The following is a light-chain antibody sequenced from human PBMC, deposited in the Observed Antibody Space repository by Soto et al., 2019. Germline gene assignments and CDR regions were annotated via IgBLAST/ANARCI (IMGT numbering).Light chain of an antibody. CDR3: QQSYSTPYT. Sequence: DIQMTQSPSSLSASVGDRVAITCRAGQSISNYLNWYQQKPGKAPKLLIYAASSLQNAVPSRFSGGASGTDFTLTISSLLPEDFATYFCQQSYSTPYTFGQGTKLEIK. V-gene: IGKV1-39*01. J-gene: IGKJ2*01. CDR2: AAS. CDR1: QSISNY.